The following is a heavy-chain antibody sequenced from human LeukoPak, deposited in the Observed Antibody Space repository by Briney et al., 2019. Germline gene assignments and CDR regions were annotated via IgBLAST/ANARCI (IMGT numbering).Heavy chain of an antibody. V-gene: IGHV1-69*05. CDR2: IIPIFGTA. J-gene: IGHJ4*02. D-gene: IGHD6-19*01. CDR3: ASNSEIAVAGTWGFDY. Sequence: ASVKVSCKASGGTFSSYAISWVRQAPGQGLEWMGGIIPIFGTANYARKFQGRVTITTDESTSTAYMELSSLRSEDTAVYYCASNSEIAVAGTWGFDYWGQGTLVTVSS. CDR1: GGTFSSYA.